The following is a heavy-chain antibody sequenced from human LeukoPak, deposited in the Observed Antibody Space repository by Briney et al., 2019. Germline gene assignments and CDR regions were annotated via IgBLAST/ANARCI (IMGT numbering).Heavy chain of an antibody. CDR2: INPNSGGT. Sequence: ASVKVSCKASGYTFTGYYMHWVRQAPGQGLEWMGWINPNSGGTNYAQKFQGRVTMTRDTSISTAYMELSRLRSDDTAVYYCARVTATIFGVVISPFDYWGQGTLVTVSS. V-gene: IGHV1-2*02. CDR3: ARVTATIFGVVISPFDY. J-gene: IGHJ4*02. D-gene: IGHD3-3*01. CDR1: GYTFTGYY.